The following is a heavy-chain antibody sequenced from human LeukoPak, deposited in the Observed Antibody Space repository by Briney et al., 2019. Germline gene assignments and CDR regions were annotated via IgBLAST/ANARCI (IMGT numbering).Heavy chain of an antibody. V-gene: IGHV5-51*01. Sequence: GESLKISCKGSGYSFANYWIGWVRQMPGKGLEWMGIIYLGDFGIRYSPSFQGQVTISADKSISTVYLQWSSLRASDTAMYYCARNSGTENNFDYWGQGTLVTVSS. CDR1: GYSFANYW. D-gene: IGHD1-26*01. J-gene: IGHJ4*02. CDR3: ARNSGTENNFDY. CDR2: IYLGDFGI.